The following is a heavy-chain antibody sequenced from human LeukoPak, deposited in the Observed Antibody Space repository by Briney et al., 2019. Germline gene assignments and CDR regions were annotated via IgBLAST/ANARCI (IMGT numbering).Heavy chain of an antibody. Sequence: GASVTVSCKASGYTFSSYCMHWVRQAPGQGLEWMGIINPSGGSTRYAQKFQGRVTMTRDTSTSTVYMELSSLRSEDTAVYYCARDLGNSGSYYFDYWGQGTLVTVSS. D-gene: IGHD1-26*01. V-gene: IGHV1-46*01. CDR3: ARDLGNSGSYYFDY. CDR2: INPSGGST. J-gene: IGHJ4*02. CDR1: GYTFSSYC.